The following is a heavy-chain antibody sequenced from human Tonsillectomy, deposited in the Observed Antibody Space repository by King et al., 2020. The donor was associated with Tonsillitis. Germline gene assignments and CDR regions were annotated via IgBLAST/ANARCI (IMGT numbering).Heavy chain of an antibody. D-gene: IGHD2/OR15-2a*01. CDR3: AKHPYCNNWHYFDF. Sequence: VQLVESGGGLVQPGGSLRLSCEASGFTFSSYAMTWVRQAPGKGLEWVSGSYGGDSTSITYYADSVKGRFTISRDNSQNMLYLQMSSLRAEDTAVYYCAKHPYCNNWHYFDFWGQGNLVTVSS. CDR2: SYGGDSTSIT. V-gene: IGHV3-23*03. CDR1: GFTFSSYA. J-gene: IGHJ4*02.